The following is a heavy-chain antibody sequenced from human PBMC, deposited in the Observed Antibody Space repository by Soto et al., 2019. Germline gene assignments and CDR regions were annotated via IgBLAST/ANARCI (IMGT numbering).Heavy chain of an antibody. J-gene: IGHJ6*02. CDR3: ARRDTDILTTYSYSMDV. V-gene: IGHV1-46*01. D-gene: IGHD3-9*01. CDR2: INLSAGST. Sequence: ASVKVSCKASGHTFTSYYMHWVRQAPGQGLEWIGIINLSAGSTSYAQKFQGRVTITRDTSTSTVYMDMSSLRSEDTAVYYCARRDTDILTTYSYSMDVWGQGTTVTASS. CDR1: GHTFTSYY.